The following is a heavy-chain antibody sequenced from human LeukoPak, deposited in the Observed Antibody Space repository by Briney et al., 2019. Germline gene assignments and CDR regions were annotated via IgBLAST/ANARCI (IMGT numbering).Heavy chain of an antibody. V-gene: IGHV4-38-2*01. J-gene: IGHJ4*02. CDR2: IYHSGST. CDR3: YQRYNWNDDY. D-gene: IGHD1-1*01. CDR1: GYSISSGYY. Sequence: SETLSLTCAVPGYSISSGYYWGWVRQPPGEGLEWIGSIYHSGSTYYNPSLKSRVTISVDTSKNQFSLKLSSVTAADTAVYYCYQRYNWNDDYWGQGTLLTVSS.